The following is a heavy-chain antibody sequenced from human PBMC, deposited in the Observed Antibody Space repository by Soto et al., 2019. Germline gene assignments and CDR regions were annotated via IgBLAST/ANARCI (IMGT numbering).Heavy chain of an antibody. CDR2: ISGSGGST. D-gene: IGHD5-12*01. V-gene: IGHV3-23*01. Sequence: GGSLILSCAASGFTFSSYSMSWVRQAPGKGLEWVSAISGSGGSTYYADSVKGRFTISRDNSKNTLYLQMNSLRAEDTAVYYCARDGVATITYLAYYYYGMDVWGQGTTVTVSS. CDR3: ARDGVATITYLAYYYYGMDV. CDR1: GFTFSSYS. J-gene: IGHJ6*02.